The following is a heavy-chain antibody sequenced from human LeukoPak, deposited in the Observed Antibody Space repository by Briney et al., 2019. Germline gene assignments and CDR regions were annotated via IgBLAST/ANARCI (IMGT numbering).Heavy chain of an antibody. Sequence: PSETLSLTCTVSGGSISSYCWSWIRQPPGKGLEWIGYIYYSGSTNYNPSLKSRVTISVDTSKNQFSLKLSSVTAADTAVYYCASVSGWWGQGTLVTVSS. CDR1: GGSISSYC. CDR2: IYYSGST. J-gene: IGHJ4*02. V-gene: IGHV4-59*01. D-gene: IGHD6-19*01. CDR3: ASVSGW.